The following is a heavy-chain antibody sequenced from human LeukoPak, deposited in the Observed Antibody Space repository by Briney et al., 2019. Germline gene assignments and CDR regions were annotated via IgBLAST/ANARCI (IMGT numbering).Heavy chain of an antibody. D-gene: IGHD2-21*01. CDR1: GFTFDDYA. CDR2: ISWNSGSI. V-gene: IGHV3-9*01. CDR3: AKDISGLWYYGMDV. J-gene: IGHJ6*02. Sequence: GRSLRLSCAASGFTFDDYAMHWVRQAPGKGLEWVSGISWNSGSIGYADSVKGRFTISRDNAKNSLYLQMNSLRAEDTALYCCAKDISGLWYYGMDVWGQGTTVTVSS.